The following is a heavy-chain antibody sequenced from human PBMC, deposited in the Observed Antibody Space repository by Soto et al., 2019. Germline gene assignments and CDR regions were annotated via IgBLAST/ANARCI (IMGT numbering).Heavy chain of an antibody. J-gene: IGHJ2*01. CDR3: ARHLRTERYWYLDL. Sequence: QLQLQESGPGLVKPSETLSLTCTVSGGSISSSSYYWGWIRQPPGKGLEWIGSIYYSGNTYYNPSRKSRVPISVDTSKNQFSLKLSSVTAADTAVYYWARHLRTERYWYLDLWGRGTLVTVSS. CDR2: IYYSGNT. V-gene: IGHV4-39*01. CDR1: GGSISSSSYY.